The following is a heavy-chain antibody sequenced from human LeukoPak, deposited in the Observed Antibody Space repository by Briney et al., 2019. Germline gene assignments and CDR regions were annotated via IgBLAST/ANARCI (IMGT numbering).Heavy chain of an antibody. J-gene: IGHJ4*02. Sequence: GSLRLSCAASGFTFGNSWMTWVRQPPGKGLEWIGEINHSGSTNYNPSLKSRVTISVDTSKNQFSLKLSSVTAADTAVYYCAGGRGGYCYWGQGTLVTVSS. CDR1: GFTFGNSW. CDR3: AGGRGGYCY. D-gene: IGHD5-12*01. V-gene: IGHV4-34*01. CDR2: INHSGST.